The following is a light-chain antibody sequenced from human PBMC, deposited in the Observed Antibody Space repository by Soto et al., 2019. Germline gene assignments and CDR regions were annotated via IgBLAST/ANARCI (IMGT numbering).Light chain of an antibody. J-gene: IGKJ1*01. V-gene: IGKV1-39*01. CDR3: QHSYSTPRT. CDR2: AAS. CDR1: QSISSY. Sequence: DIQMTQSPSSLSASVGDRVTITCRASQSISSYLNWYQQKPGKAHKLLIYAASSLQSGVTSRFSGSGSGTDFTLTISSLQPEDFATDYCQHSYSTPRTVGQGTKVQIK.